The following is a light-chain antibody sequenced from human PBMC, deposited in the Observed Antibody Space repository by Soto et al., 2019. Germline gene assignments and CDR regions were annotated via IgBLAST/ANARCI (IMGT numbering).Light chain of an antibody. CDR2: EGS. CDR3: CSYAGGSTWV. V-gene: IGLV2-23*01. CDR1: NSDVGSYNL. J-gene: IGLJ3*02. Sequence: QSALTQPASVSGSPGQSITISCTGTNSDVGSYNLVSWYQQYPGKAPQLMIYEGSKRPSGVSDRFSGSKSGNTASLTISGLQAEDEADYHCCSYAGGSTWVFGGGTKLTVL.